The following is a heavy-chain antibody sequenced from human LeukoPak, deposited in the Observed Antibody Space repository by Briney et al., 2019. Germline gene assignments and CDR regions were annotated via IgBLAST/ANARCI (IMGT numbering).Heavy chain of an antibody. CDR2: INHSGST. V-gene: IGHV4-34*01. D-gene: IGHD3-10*01. CDR3: ASDDYYGSGSYRW. CDR1: GGSFSGYY. J-gene: IGHJ4*02. Sequence: PSETLSLTCAVYGGSFSGYYWSWIRQPPGKGLEWIGEINHSGSTNYNPSLKSRVTISVDTSKNQFSLKLSSVTAADTAAYYCASDDYYGSGSYRWWGQGTLVTVSS.